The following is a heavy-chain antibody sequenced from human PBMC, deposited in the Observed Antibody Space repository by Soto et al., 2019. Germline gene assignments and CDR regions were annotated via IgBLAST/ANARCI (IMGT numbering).Heavy chain of an antibody. CDR2: ISFEGSTI. Sequence: QVHLVESGGGVVQPGRSLRLSCAASGFTFGRYAMHWVRQAPGKGLEWVAVISFEGSTIFYADFVKGRFTISRDNSKNQLYLQMNTLVTEDTALYICAQGGGNTAIPSLYFCLCGRIPILTVAS. CDR3: AQGGGNTAIPSLYFCL. V-gene: IGHV3-30*04. D-gene: IGHD5-18*01. J-gene: IGHJ2*01. CDR1: GFTFGRYA.